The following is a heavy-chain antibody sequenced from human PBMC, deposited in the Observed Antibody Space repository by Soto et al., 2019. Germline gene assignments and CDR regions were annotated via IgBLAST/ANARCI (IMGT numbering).Heavy chain of an antibody. V-gene: IGHV4-34*01. Sequence: QVQLQQWGAGLLKPSETLSLNCAVYGGSFSGYYWSWIRQPPGKGLEWIGEIHHSGSTNYNPSLKSRFTISVDTSKNQISRELGAVAAADTAVFYCARGLVPAALQPPRYMEVLGKGTTVTVSS. D-gene: IGHD2-2*01. CDR2: IHHSGST. J-gene: IGHJ6*03. CDR1: GGSFSGYY. CDR3: ARGLVPAALQPPRYMEV.